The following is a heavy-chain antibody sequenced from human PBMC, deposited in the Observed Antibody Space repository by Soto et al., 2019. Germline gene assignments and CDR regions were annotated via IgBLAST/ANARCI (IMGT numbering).Heavy chain of an antibody. J-gene: IGHJ6*02. CDR1: GYSFTIYW. Sequence: GESLKISCKGSGYSFTIYWIGWVRQMPGKGLEWMGIIYPGDSDTRYSPSFQGQVTISADKSITTACLQWSSLKASDTARYYCARHGRQVYYDNSDDYYYGMDVWGQGTTVTVSS. CDR3: ARHGRQVYYDNSDDYYYGMDV. D-gene: IGHD3-22*01. CDR2: IYPGDSDT. V-gene: IGHV5-51*01.